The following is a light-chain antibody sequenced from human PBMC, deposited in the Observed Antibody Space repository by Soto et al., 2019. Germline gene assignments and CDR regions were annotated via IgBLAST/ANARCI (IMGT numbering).Light chain of an antibody. V-gene: IGLV1-51*01. CDR3: GTWDSSLSSYV. J-gene: IGLJ1*01. Sequence: QSGLTQRPSVSAAPRQKVTISCSGSSSNIGNNYVSWYQQLPGTAPKLLIYDNNKRPSGIPDRFSGSKYGTSATLGITGLQTGDEADYYCGTWDSSLSSYVFGSGTKVTVL. CDR2: DNN. CDR1: SSNIGNNY.